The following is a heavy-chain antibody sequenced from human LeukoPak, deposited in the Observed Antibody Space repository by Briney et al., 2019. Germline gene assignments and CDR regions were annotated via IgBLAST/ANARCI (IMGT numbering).Heavy chain of an antibody. CDR2: LNWNGGRT. V-gene: IGHV3-20*04. CDR1: GFTFSSYW. CDR3: ARRDFNVAFDI. J-gene: IGHJ3*02. D-gene: IGHD3-3*01. Sequence: GGSLRLSCAASGFTFSSYWMHWVRQAPGKGLVWVSGLNWNGGRTGYADSVKGRFTISRDNAKNSLYLQMNSLRAEDTALYYCARRDFNVAFDIWGQGTMVTVSS.